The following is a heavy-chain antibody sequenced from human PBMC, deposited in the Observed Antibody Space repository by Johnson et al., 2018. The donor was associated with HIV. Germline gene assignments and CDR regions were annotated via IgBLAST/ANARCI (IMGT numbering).Heavy chain of an antibody. V-gene: IGHV3-74*01. Sequence: VKLVESGGGLVQSGGSLRLSCAASGFTFSNHWMHWVRQAPGKGLVWVSRINSDGSSRNYADSVKGRFTISRDNAKNTLYLQMNSLRAEDTAVYYCARVEWELDAFDIWGQGTMVTVSS. CDR2: INSDGSSR. CDR1: GFTFSNHW. D-gene: IGHD1-26*01. CDR3: ARVEWELDAFDI. J-gene: IGHJ3*02.